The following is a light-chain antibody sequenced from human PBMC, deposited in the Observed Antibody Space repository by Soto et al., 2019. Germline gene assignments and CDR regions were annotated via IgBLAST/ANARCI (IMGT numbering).Light chain of an antibody. CDR3: GTWVRSLIGGV. CDR1: NSSIGNHC. Sequence: QSVLTQPPSVSATPGQTVTISCSGSNSSIGNHCVSWYQLLPGTAPKLLIYDNNKRPSEIPDRFSGSKSGTSATLGITGLRLGEGADYYWGTWVRSLIGGVFGTGTKVTVL. CDR2: DNN. J-gene: IGLJ1*01. V-gene: IGLV1-51*01.